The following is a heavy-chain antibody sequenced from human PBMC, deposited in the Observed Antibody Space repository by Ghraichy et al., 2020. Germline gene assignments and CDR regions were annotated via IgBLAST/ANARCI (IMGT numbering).Heavy chain of an antibody. V-gene: IGHV3-23*01. D-gene: IGHD3-22*01. CDR1: GFTFSSYA. J-gene: IGHJ6*03. CDR3: AKLPPYYYDSSGYSYYYYYYMDV. Sequence: GGSLRLSCAASGFTFSSYAMSWVRQAPGKGLEWVSAISGSGGSTYYADSVKGRFTISRDNSKNTLYLQMNSLRAEDTAVYYCAKLPPYYYDSSGYSYYYYYYMDVWGKGTTVTVSS. CDR2: ISGSGGST.